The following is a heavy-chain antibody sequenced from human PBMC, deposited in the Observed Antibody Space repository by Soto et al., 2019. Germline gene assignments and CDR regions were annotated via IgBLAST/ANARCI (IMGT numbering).Heavy chain of an antibody. V-gene: IGHV4-34*01. CDR3: ARISVSRITMVRGWAQLYYFDY. CDR1: GGSFSGYY. Sequence: SETLSLTCAVYGGSFSGYYWSWIRQPPGKGLEWIGEINHSGSTNYNPPLKSRVTISVDKSKNQFSLKLSSVTAADTAVYYCARISVSRITMVRGWAQLYYFDYWGQGTLVTVSS. J-gene: IGHJ4*02. CDR2: INHSGST. D-gene: IGHD3-10*01.